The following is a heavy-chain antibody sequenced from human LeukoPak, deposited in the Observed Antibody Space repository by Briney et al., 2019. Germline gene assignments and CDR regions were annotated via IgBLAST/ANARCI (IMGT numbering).Heavy chain of an antibody. V-gene: IGHV4-4*09. D-gene: IGHD4-23*01. Sequence: PSETLSLTCTVSGGSITSHWSWIRQPPGKGLECIGYISIRGSTNYNPSHKSRVTISVDTSRNQFSLKLSSVTAADTAVYYCARKGGDNSGLFDYWGQGSLVIVSS. CDR3: ARKGGDNSGLFDY. J-gene: IGHJ4*02. CDR2: ISIRGST. CDR1: GGSITSH.